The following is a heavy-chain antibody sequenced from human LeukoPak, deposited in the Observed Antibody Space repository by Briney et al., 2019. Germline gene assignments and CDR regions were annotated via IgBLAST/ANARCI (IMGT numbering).Heavy chain of an antibody. J-gene: IGHJ3*02. D-gene: IGHD3-9*01. CDR3: TRIYDIFPHFPFDPFDI. V-gene: IGHV3-15*01. Sequence: GGSLRLSCAASGFTFSSAWGSWVRQAPGKGLEWVGRIKRKTDGGTTDYTAHEKGRFTISRDDSKNTVYLQMNSLKTEDTAVYYCTRIYDIFPHFPFDPFDIWGQGTMVTVSS. CDR2: IKRKTDGGTT. CDR1: GFTFSSAW.